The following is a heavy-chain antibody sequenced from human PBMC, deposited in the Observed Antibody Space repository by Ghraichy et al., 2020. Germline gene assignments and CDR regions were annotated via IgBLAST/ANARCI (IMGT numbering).Heavy chain of an antibody. D-gene: IGHD3-22*01. CDR2: ISGSGGRT. CDR3: AKDLGVYYYDSSGYYRGADY. V-gene: IGHV3-23*01. Sequence: GGSLRLSCAASGFAFSSYAMSWVRQAPGKGLEWVSAISGSGGRTYYAYSVKGRFTISRDNSKNTLYLQMNSLRAEDTAVYYCAKDLGVYYYDSSGYYRGADYWGQGTLVTVSS. J-gene: IGHJ4*02. CDR1: GFAFSSYA.